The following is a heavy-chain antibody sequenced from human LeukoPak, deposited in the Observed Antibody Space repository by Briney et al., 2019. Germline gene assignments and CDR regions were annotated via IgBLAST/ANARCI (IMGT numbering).Heavy chain of an antibody. CDR2: ISGYNDNP. Sequence: EASVKVSCKTSGYTFTNFGISWVRQAPGQGLEWMGWISGYNDNPNYAQNLHGRVTMTTDTSTSTAYMELSSLRSEDTAVYYCARAGYPPGSDAKQYYYYYYGMDVWGQGTTVTVSS. CDR3: ARAGYPPGSDAKQYYYYYYGMDV. CDR1: GYTFTNFG. J-gene: IGHJ6*02. V-gene: IGHV1-18*01. D-gene: IGHD2-15*01.